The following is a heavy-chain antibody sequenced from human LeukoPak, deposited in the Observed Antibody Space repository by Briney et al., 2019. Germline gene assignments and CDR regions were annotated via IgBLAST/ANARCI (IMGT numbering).Heavy chain of an antibody. CDR1: RFTFSTYA. V-gene: IGHV3-23*01. J-gene: IGHJ4*02. Sequence: GGSLRLSCTASRFTFSTYAMSWVRQAPGKGLEWVSIISGSGDTTYYTGSVKGRFTISRDNFKNALYLQMSSLRAEDTAVYYCAKSQRDDQQVVQRIDYWGQGTLVTVSS. CDR3: AKSQRDDQQVVQRIDY. CDR2: ISGSGDTT. D-gene: IGHD2-2*01.